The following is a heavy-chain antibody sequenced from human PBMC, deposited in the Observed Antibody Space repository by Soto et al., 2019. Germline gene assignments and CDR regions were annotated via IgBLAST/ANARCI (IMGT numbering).Heavy chain of an antibody. CDR2: MYAAGST. CDR3: ARGSNSNNWKLFDY. Sequence: EVQLVESGGGLVQPGGSLRLSCAVTGFTISNNYMNWVRQAPGKGLEWVSVMYAAGSTYYEDSVKGRFNISRDNSKNTVYLQMNSLRGEDTAVYYCARGSNSNNWKLFDYWGQGTLVTVSS. D-gene: IGHD1-1*01. J-gene: IGHJ4*02. V-gene: IGHV3-66*01. CDR1: GFTISNNY.